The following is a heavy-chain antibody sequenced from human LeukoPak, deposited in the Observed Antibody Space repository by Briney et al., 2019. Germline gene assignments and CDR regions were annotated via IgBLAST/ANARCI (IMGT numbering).Heavy chain of an antibody. J-gene: IGHJ5*02. V-gene: IGHV3-15*01. Sequence: GGSLRLSCATSGFTFTNAWMSWVRQAPGKGLEWVGRVKSKTDGETTDYAAPVKGRFTMSRDDSTKTLYLQMSSLKTEDTAVYYCTTDVVVPGTGVSIWFDPWGQGTRVTVSS. CDR1: GFTFTNAW. CDR2: VKSKTDGETT. D-gene: IGHD2-2*01. CDR3: TTDVVVPGTGVSIWFDP.